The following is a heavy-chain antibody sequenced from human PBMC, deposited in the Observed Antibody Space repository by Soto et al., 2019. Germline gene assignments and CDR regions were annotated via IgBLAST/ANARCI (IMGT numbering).Heavy chain of an antibody. V-gene: IGHV1-69*01. CDR2: CIPSFGTA. D-gene: IGHD5-18*01. J-gene: IGHJ4*02. Sequence: QVQLVQSGAEVQKPGSSVKFSCRAARGSFSASCFSWVRQAPGQGREWVGGCIPSFGTANYAPKFQDRVTMTAAESTSTVYMALSSLKSEDTAMYYCARSGYSYGPNIDWGQGTLVTVSS. CDR1: RGSFSASC. CDR3: ARSGYSYGPNID.